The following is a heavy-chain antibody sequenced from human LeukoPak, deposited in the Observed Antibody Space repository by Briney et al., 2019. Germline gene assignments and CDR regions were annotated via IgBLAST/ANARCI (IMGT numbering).Heavy chain of an antibody. CDR2: IYYSGST. Sequence: SETLSLTCTVSGGALSGHYWSWIREPPGKGLEWIVNIYYSGSTNYHPSLNRRVTISVDTSKNQFSLKLSSVTAADTAVYYCARDSRRYSSGWGDYYFDYWGEGTLVTVSS. CDR1: GGALSGHY. CDR3: ARDSRRYSSGWGDYYFDY. J-gene: IGHJ4*02. V-gene: IGHV4-59*11. D-gene: IGHD6-19*01.